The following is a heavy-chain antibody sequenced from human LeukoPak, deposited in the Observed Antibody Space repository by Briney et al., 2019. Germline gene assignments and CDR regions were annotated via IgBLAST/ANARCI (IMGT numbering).Heavy chain of an antibody. D-gene: IGHD6-13*01. V-gene: IGHV3-64D*06. J-gene: IGHJ5*02. Sequence: GGSLRLSCSASGFTFSSYAMHWVRQAPGKGLEYVSAISSNGGSTYYADSVKGRFTISRDNSKNTLYLQMSSLRAEDTAVYYCVKDALAAAAVVSWFDPWGQGTLVTVSS. CDR2: ISSNGGST. CDR3: VKDALAAAAVVSWFDP. CDR1: GFTFSSYA.